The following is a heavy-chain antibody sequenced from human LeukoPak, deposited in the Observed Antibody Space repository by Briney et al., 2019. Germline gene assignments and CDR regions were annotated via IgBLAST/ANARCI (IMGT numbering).Heavy chain of an antibody. Sequence: ASVKVSCKASGYTFTNYDINWVRQAPGQGREWMGWMNPNSGNTGFAQKFQGRVTITKNNFINTAYMDLSSLRSEDTAVYFCARGRGYYDTSGTYSYYFDYWGQGTLVTVSS. D-gene: IGHD3-22*01. J-gene: IGHJ4*02. CDR1: GYTFTNYD. CDR2: MNPNSGNT. CDR3: ARGRGYYDTSGTYSYYFDY. V-gene: IGHV1-8*02.